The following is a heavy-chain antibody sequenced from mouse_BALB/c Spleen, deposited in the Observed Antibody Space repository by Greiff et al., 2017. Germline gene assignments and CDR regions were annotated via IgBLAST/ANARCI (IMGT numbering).Heavy chain of an antibody. J-gene: IGHJ3*01. D-gene: IGHD2-4*01. CDR3: ARGEGLRRWFAY. CDR1: GYTFTDYY. V-gene: IGHV1-77*01. CDR2: IYPGSGNT. Sequence: VKLQESGAELARPGASVKLSCKASGYTFTDYYINWVKQRTGQGLEWIGEIYPGSGNTYYNEKFKGKATLTADKSSSTAYMQLSSQTSEDSAVYFCARGEGLRRWFAYWGQGTLVTVSA.